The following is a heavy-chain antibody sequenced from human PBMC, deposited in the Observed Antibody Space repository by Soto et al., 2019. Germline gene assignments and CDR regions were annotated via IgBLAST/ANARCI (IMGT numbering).Heavy chain of an antibody. CDR2: IFSSDEN. D-gene: IGHD3-9*01. V-gene: IGHV2-26*01. CDR3: ARIHYDFLTGHYYFDD. J-gene: IGHJ4*02. CDR1: GFSLNNARIG. Sequence: QVTLKESGPVLVKPTETLTLTCTVSGFSLNNARIGVSWIRQPPGKALEWLAHIFSSDENSYSTSLQTRLTISQDTSNSQVVLTLTHMDPVDTATYYCARIHYDFLTGHYYFDDWCQGTLVTVSS.